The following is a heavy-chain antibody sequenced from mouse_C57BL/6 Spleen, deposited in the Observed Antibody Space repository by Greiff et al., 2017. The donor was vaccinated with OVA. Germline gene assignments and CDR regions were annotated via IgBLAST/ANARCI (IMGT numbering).Heavy chain of an antibody. CDR1: GYDISSSW. V-gene: IGHV1-82*01. CDR2: IYPGDGDT. D-gene: IGHD1-1*01. CDR3: DRTRFTTVVDY. Sequence: QVQLQQSGPELVKPGASVKISCKASGYDISSSWMNWVKQRPGQGLEWIGRIYPGDGDTNYNGKFKGKATLTADKSSSTAYMQLSSLTSEASAAYICDRTRFTTVVDYWGQGTTLTVSS. J-gene: IGHJ2*01.